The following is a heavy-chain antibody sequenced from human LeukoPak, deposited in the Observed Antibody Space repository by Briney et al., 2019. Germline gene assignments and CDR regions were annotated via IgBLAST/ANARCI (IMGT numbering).Heavy chain of an antibody. J-gene: IGHJ4*02. D-gene: IGHD5-12*01. V-gene: IGHV3-66*01. CDR1: GITVSRNY. CDR2: IYGGGGT. Sequence: GGSLRLSCAASGITVSRNYMSWVRQAPGKGLEWVSVIYGGGGTYYADSVKGRFTISRDNSKNTLYLQMNGLRVEDTAVYYCASGHDERPIRLEVAHYWGQGTLVTVSS. CDR3: ASGHDERPIRLEVAHY.